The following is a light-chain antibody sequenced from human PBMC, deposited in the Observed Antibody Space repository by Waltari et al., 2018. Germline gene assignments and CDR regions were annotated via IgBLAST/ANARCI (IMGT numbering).Light chain of an antibody. Sequence: EIVMTQSPATLSVSPGERATLHCRASQRVSSNLAWYQQKPGQAPRLLMYGASTRATGIPARFSGSGSGTEFTLTISSLQSEDFAVYYCQQYKNWPPSPWTFGQGTKVEIK. CDR2: GAS. J-gene: IGKJ1*01. CDR3: QQYKNWPPSPWT. V-gene: IGKV3-15*01. CDR1: QRVSSN.